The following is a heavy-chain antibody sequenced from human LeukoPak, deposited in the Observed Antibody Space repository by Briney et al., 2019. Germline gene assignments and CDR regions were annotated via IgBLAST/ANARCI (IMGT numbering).Heavy chain of an antibody. CDR2: ISGSGGST. V-gene: IGHV3-23*01. Sequence: GGSLRLSCAASGFTFSSYAMSWVRQAPGKGLEWVSAISGSGGSTYYADSVKGRFTISRDNSKNTLYLQMNSLRAEDTAVYYCAKFQGYGDSYYYYYGMDVWGQGTTVTVSS. D-gene: IGHD4-17*01. J-gene: IGHJ6*02. CDR1: GFTFSSYA. CDR3: AKFQGYGDSYYYYYGMDV.